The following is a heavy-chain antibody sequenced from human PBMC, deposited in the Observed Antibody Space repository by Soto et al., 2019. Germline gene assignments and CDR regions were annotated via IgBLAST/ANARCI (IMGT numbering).Heavy chain of an antibody. J-gene: IGHJ4*02. CDR3: ARGPQGCGGDGYSDY. D-gene: IGHD2-21*02. CDR1: GYKFTGYW. Sequence: GESLKISCKGSGYKFTGYWIAWVRQMPGKGLEWMGIIYPGDSDSRYSPSFQGQVTISADKSTSTAYLQWNSLKASDTAMYYWARGPQGCGGDGYSDYWGQEPLVTVSS. V-gene: IGHV5-51*01. CDR2: IYPGDSDS.